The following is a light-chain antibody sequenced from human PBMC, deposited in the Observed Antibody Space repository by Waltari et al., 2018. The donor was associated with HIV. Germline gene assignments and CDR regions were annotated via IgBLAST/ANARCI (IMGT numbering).Light chain of an antibody. J-gene: IGKJ4*01. V-gene: IGKV4-1*01. Sequence: DIVMTQSPDPLAVPLGERATINCRSSRTVLYDSNNQNYLAWYQQKPGQPPRVRIYWASTRAVGVPDRFSGGGSGTDFSLTISCLHADDVALYYCQQYYSLPPTFGGGTRVEI. CDR2: WAS. CDR3: QQYYSLPPT. CDR1: RTVLYDSNNQNY.